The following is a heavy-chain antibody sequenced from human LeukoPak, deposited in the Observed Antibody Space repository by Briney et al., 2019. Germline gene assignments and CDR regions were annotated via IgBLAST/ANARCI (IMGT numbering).Heavy chain of an antibody. CDR3: ARDSSHYLGSSDY. CDR2: ISETGGVT. Sequence: GGSLRLSCTASGFTFSSYWMSWVHQAPGKGLEWVSVISETGGVTHYADSMKGRFTISRDNIKNTLNLQMNSLRAEDTAIYYCARDSSHYLGSSDYWGQGTLVTVSS. V-gene: IGHV3-23*01. J-gene: IGHJ4*02. D-gene: IGHD6-6*01. CDR1: GFTFSSYW.